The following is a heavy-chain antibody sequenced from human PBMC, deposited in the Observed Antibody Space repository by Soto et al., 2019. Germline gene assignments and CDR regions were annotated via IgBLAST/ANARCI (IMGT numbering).Heavy chain of an antibody. CDR3: ARGGQWFGELLPKGRFDI. J-gene: IGHJ3*02. D-gene: IGHD3-10*01. V-gene: IGHV3-21*01. CDR1: GITLSSFW. CDR2: ISSSSSYI. Sequence: TGRSRRLSCAASGITLSSFWVHWVRQAPGKGLEWVSSISSSSSYIYYADSVKGRFTISRDNAKNSLYLQMNSLRAEDTAVYYCARGGQWFGELLPKGRFDIWGQGTMVTVSS.